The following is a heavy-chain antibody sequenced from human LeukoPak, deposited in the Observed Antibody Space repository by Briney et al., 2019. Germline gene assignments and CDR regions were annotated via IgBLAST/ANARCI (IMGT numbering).Heavy chain of an antibody. CDR2: ISSSSSYI. CDR3: ARVFPSTICSDY. V-gene: IGHV3-21*01. Sequence: GGSLRLSCAASGFTFSSYSMKWVRQAPGKGLEWVSSISSSSSYIYYADSVKGRFTISRDNAKNSLYLQMNSLRAEDTAVYYCARVFPSTICSDYWGQGTLVTVSS. J-gene: IGHJ4*02. CDR1: GFTFSSYS. D-gene: IGHD2-2*01.